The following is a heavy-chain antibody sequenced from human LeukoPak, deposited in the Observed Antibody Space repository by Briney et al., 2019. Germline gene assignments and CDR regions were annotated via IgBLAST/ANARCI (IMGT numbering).Heavy chain of an antibody. CDR1: GGSISSYY. Sequence: SETLSLACTVSGGSISSYYWSWIRQPPGKGLEWIGYIYYSGSTNYNPSLKSRVTISVDTSKNQFSLKLSSVTAADTAVYYCASLDSSGWYYFDYWGQGTLVTVSS. D-gene: IGHD6-19*01. CDR2: IYYSGST. V-gene: IGHV4-59*08. CDR3: ASLDSSGWYYFDY. J-gene: IGHJ4*02.